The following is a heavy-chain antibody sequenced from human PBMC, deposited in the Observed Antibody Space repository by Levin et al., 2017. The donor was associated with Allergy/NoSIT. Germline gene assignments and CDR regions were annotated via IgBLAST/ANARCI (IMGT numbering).Heavy chain of an antibody. J-gene: IGHJ4*02. V-gene: IGHV4-34*01. CDR2: INHSGST. D-gene: IGHD5-18*01. CDR1: GGSFSGYY. CDR3: ARMGGYSYGGDY. Sequence: SETLSLTCAVYGGSFSGYYWSWIRQPPGKGLEWIGEINHSGSTNYNPSLKSRVTISVDTSKNQFSLKLSSVTAADTAVYYCARMGGYSYGGDYWGQGTLVTVSS.